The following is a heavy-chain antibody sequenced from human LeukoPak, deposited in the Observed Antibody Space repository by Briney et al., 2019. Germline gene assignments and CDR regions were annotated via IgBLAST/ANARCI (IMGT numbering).Heavy chain of an antibody. D-gene: IGHD3-22*01. CDR1: GFTFSDYY. CDR3: AKVLRYYDSSGYYVD. Sequence: GGSLRLSCAASGFTFSDYYMSWIRQAPGKGLEWVSAISGSGGSTYYADSVKGRFTISRDNSKNTLYLQMNSLRAEDTAVYYCAKVLRYYDSSGYYVDWGQGTLVTVSS. J-gene: IGHJ4*02. V-gene: IGHV3-23*01. CDR2: ISGSGGST.